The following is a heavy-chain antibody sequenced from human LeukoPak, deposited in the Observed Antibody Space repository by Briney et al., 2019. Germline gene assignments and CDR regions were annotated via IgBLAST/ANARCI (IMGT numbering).Heavy chain of an antibody. J-gene: IGHJ6*02. V-gene: IGHV1-2*02. CDR2: INPNGGGT. CDR1: GYTFTGYY. D-gene: IGHD2-15*01. CDR3: ARARDIVVVVAATPLPDYGMDV. Sequence: ASVKVSCKASGYTFTGYYMHWVRQAPGQGLEWMGWINPNGGGTNYAQKFQGRVTMTRDTSISTAYMELSRLRSDDTAVYYCARARDIVVVVAATPLPDYGMDVWGQGTTVTVSS.